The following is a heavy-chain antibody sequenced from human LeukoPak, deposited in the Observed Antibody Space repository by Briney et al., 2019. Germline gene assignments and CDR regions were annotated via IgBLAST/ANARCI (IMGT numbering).Heavy chain of an antibody. CDR3: ARSWGDGINWFDP. V-gene: IGHV4-59*06. Sequence: SETLSLTCTVSGGSISSYYWSWIRQHPGKGLEWIGYIYYSGSTYYNPSLKSRVTISVDTSKNQFSLKLSSVTAADTAVYYCARSWGDGINWFDPWGQGTLVTVSS. D-gene: IGHD3-16*01. CDR1: GGSISSYY. CDR2: IYYSGST. J-gene: IGHJ5*02.